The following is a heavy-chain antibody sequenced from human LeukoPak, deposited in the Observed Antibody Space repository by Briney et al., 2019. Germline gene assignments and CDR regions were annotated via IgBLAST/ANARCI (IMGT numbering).Heavy chain of an antibody. D-gene: IGHD6-19*01. Sequence: PGGSLRLSCAASGFTFDDYAMHWVRQAPGKGLEWVSGISWNSGSIGYADSVNGRFTISRDNAKNSLYLQMNSLRAEDTALYYCAKDKDSSGRKGVFDYWGQGTLVTVSS. CDR2: ISWNSGSI. J-gene: IGHJ4*02. CDR1: GFTFDDYA. CDR3: AKDKDSSGRKGVFDY. V-gene: IGHV3-9*01.